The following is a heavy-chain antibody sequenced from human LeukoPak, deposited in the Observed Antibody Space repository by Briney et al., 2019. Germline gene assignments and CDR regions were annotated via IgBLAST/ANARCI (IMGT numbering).Heavy chain of an antibody. V-gene: IGHV3-43*02. D-gene: IGHD3-10*01. CDR3: ANGGSGSYKGVDS. Sequence: PGGSLRLSCATSGFTFDDYAMHWVRQAPGKGLEWVSLTSGNGGNTYYADSVKGRFTISRDNSKNSLYLQMNSLRTEDTALYYCANGGSGSYKGVDSWGQGTLVTVSS. J-gene: IGHJ4*02. CDR2: TSGNGGNT. CDR1: GFTFDDYA.